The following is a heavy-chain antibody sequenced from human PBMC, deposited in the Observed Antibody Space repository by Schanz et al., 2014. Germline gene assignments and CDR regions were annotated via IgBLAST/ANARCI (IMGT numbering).Heavy chain of an antibody. V-gene: IGHV3-21*01. D-gene: IGHD1-1*01. CDR1: GFTISSYS. CDR3: ARGTDWNLHY. CDR2: ISSSGSYI. Sequence: EVHLVESGGGLVKRGGSLRLSCAASGFTISSYSMNWVRQAPGKGLEWVSSISSSGSYIHYADSVKGRFTISRDNAKNTLYLQMNSLRAGDTAVYYCARGTDWNLHYWGQGTLVTVSS. J-gene: IGHJ4*02.